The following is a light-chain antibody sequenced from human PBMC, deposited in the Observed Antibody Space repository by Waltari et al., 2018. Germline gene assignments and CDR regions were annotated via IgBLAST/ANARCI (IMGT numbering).Light chain of an antibody. CDR1: QSVSSN. J-gene: IGKJ4*01. Sequence: EIVMTQSPATLSVSPGERATLSCRASQSVSSNLAWYQQKPGQAPRRLIYGAPTRATGIPARFSGIGSGTEFTLTISSMQSEDFAVYYCQQYNNWRALTFGGGTKVEIK. CDR2: GAP. V-gene: IGKV3-15*01. CDR3: QQYNNWRALT.